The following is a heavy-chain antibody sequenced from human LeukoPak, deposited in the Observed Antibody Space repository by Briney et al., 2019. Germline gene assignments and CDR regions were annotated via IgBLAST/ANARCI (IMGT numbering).Heavy chain of an antibody. CDR3: ARDHTYYDILTGYSFGAFDI. Sequence: PSETLSLTCTVSGGSISSYYWGWIPQPPGKGLVWMGNIYYGRSTNYNPSLKSRHTISVDTYKNQFSLKLTSVTAADTAVYYCARDHTYYDILTGYSFGAFDIWGQGTMVTVSS. D-gene: IGHD3-9*01. CDR2: IYYGRST. V-gene: IGHV4-59*01. CDR1: GGSISSYY. J-gene: IGHJ3*02.